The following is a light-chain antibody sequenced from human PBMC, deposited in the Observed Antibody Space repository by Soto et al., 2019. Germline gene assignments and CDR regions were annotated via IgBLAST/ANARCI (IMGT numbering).Light chain of an antibody. CDR1: QSVGLS. Sequence: LPRSPATMSLSPDGRATRSCRVSQSVGLSLAWYQQKPGQAPRLLIYDASERASGIPARFSGSGSGTDFTLTISILEPEDFAVYYCHQRTSGTPWTFGQGTKVDIK. CDR2: DAS. V-gene: IGKV3-11*01. J-gene: IGKJ1*01. CDR3: HQRTSGTPWT.